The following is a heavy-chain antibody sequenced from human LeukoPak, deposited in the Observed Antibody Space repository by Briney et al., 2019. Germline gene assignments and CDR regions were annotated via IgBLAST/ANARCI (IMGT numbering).Heavy chain of an antibody. J-gene: IGHJ4*02. CDR1: GYTFTSYG. CDR2: ISAYNGNT. CDR3: ARSDIVVVVAATQGYFDY. Sequence: ASVKVSCKASGYTFTSYGISWVRQAPGQGLEWMGWISAYNGNTNYAQKFQGRVTITADESTSTAYMELSSLRSEDTAVYYCARSDIVVVVAATQGYFDYWGQGTLVTVSS. V-gene: IGHV1-18*01. D-gene: IGHD2-15*01.